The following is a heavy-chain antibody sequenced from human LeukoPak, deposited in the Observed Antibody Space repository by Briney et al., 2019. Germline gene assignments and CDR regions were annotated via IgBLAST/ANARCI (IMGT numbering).Heavy chain of an antibody. CDR1: GGSISSGGYY. D-gene: IGHD3-10*01. V-gene: IGHV4-31*03. CDR3: AKDRLWFDGSIYYYYYGMDV. J-gene: IGHJ6*02. Sequence: SQTLSLTCTVSGGSISSGGYYWSWIRQHPGKGLEWIGYIYYSGSTYYNPSLKSRVTISVDTSKNQFSLKLSSVTAADTAVYYCAKDRLWFDGSIYYYYYGMDVWGQGTTVTVSS. CDR2: IYYSGST.